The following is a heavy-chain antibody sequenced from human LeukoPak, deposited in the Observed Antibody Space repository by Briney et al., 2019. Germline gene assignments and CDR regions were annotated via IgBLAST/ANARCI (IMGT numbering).Heavy chain of an antibody. CDR1: GFTFSSYW. D-gene: IGHD2-15*01. V-gene: IGHV3-7*03. Sequence: GGSLRLSCAASGFTFSSYWMSWVRQAPGKGLEWVANIKQDGSEEYYVDSVKGRFTISRDNAKNSLYLQMNSLRAEDTAVYYCAREVGYCSGGSCYFGFDYWGQGTLVTVSS. J-gene: IGHJ4*02. CDR3: AREVGYCSGGSCYFGFDY. CDR2: IKQDGSEE.